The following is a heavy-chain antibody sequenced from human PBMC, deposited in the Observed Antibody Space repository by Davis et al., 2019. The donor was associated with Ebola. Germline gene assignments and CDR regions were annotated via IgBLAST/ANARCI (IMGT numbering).Heavy chain of an antibody. V-gene: IGHV3-7*01. J-gene: IGHJ3*01. CDR2: IKVDGRDE. CDR1: GLPARSHY. Sequence: SLITPCASSGLPARSHYISWVRQAPGKGLERVANIKVDGRDEKYVDSLKGRFTISRDNAKHSLYLQMNSLRAEDTAVYYCARIRGHRHSSGWYDDFDLWGQGTMVTVSS. CDR3: ARIRGHRHSSGWYDDFDL. D-gene: IGHD6-19*01.